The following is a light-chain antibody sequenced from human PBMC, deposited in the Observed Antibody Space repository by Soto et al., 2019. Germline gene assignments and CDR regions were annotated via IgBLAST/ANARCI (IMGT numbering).Light chain of an antibody. CDR3: QQYANSPFT. Sequence: EIVLTQSPGTLPLSPGERATLSCRASQSVSSNYLVWYQQKPGQAPRPLIYGASSRATGIPDRFSGSGSGTDVTLTISRLEPEDFAVYYWQQYANSPFTLGQGTKLEIK. CDR1: QSVSSNY. V-gene: IGKV3-20*01. CDR2: GAS. J-gene: IGKJ2*01.